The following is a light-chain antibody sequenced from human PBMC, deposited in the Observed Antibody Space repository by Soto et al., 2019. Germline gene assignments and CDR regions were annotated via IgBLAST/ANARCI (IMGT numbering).Light chain of an antibody. CDR3: QQYGSSPRT. CDR2: GAS. Sequence: EIVLKQSPGTLSLSPGERATLSCRASQSVSSSYLAWYQQKPGQAPRLLIYGASSRATGIPDRFSGSGSGKDFTLTISRLEPEDSAVYYCQQYGSSPRTFGQGTKLEIK. V-gene: IGKV3-20*01. CDR1: QSVSSSY. J-gene: IGKJ2*01.